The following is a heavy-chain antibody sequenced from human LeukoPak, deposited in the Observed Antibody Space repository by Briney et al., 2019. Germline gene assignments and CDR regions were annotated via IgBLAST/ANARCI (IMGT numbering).Heavy chain of an antibody. D-gene: IGHD3-22*01. CDR3: AKTSSGYYQAFDY. Sequence: PGGSLRLSCAASGFTFSSYAVSWVRQAPGKGLEWVSAISGSGGSTYYADSVKGRFTISRDNSKNTLYLQMNSLRAEDTAVYYCAKTSSGYYQAFDYWGQGTLVTVSS. J-gene: IGHJ4*02. CDR2: ISGSGGST. CDR1: GFTFSSYA. V-gene: IGHV3-23*01.